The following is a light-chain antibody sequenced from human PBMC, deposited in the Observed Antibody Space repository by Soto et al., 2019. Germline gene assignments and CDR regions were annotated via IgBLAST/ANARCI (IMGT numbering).Light chain of an antibody. CDR1: QTIKTW. Sequence: IEMTHSRSTLSASVGGRVTFTCRSSQTIKTWLAWYQQKPGKAPNLRIDDASTLESGVPSSFSGSGFGTEFTAISSRVSCDHSATYFEQQCRRHPAVGPGTKVDIK. CDR3: QQCRRHPA. V-gene: IGKV1-5*01. CDR2: DAS. J-gene: IGKJ1*01.